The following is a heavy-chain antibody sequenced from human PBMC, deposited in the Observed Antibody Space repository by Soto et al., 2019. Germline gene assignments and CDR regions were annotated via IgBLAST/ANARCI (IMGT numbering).Heavy chain of an antibody. V-gene: IGHV3-11*01. CDR1: GFTFSDHY. D-gene: IGHD5-12*01. Sequence: GSLRLSGSASGFTFSDHYMAWFRQTPERGLEWLAYISHRSLTIYHARSVKDRFTISRDDATDSLYLQLNSLRVEDTAVYFCARGGGSSPFDYWGQGTAVTVYS. CDR3: ARGGGSSPFDY. CDR2: ISHRSLTI. J-gene: IGHJ4*02.